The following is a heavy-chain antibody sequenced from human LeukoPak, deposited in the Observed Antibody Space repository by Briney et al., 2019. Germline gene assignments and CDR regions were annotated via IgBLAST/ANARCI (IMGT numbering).Heavy chain of an antibody. D-gene: IGHD1-26*01. V-gene: IGHV4-30-4*01. CDR1: GGSIGSGDYY. CDR3: ARGIVGATHFDY. CDR2: IYYSGST. Sequence: SQTLSLTCTVSGGSIGSGDYYWSWISQPPGKGLEWIGYIYYSGSTYYNPSLKSRVTISVDTSKSQFSLKLSSVTAADTAVYYCARGIVGATHFDYWGQGALVTVSS. J-gene: IGHJ4*02.